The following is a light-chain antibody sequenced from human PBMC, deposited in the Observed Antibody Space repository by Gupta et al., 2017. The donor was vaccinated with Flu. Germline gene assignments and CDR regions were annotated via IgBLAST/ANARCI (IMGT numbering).Light chain of an antibody. V-gene: IGKV3-20*01. CDR3: QQYGSSPFT. CDR2: GAS. Sequence: GTTSLSPGERATLSCRASQSVSSSYLAWYQQKPGQAPRLLIYGASSRATGIPDRFSGSGSGTDFTLTISRLEPEDFAVYYCQQYGSSPFTFGPGTKVDIK. J-gene: IGKJ3*01. CDR1: QSVSSSY.